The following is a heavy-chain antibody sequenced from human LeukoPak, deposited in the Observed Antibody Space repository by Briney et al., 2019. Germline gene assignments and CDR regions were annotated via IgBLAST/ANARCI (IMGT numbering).Heavy chain of an antibody. V-gene: IGHV3-15*01. CDR2: IKSKHDGATT. D-gene: IGHD3-16*02. CDR1: GFPFANTW. J-gene: IGHJ3*02. CDR3: ATVIFVHCAFDI. Sequence: GGSLRLSCSASGFPFANTWMTWVRQAPGKGLEWVGRIKSKHDGATTDYAAPVKGRFTISGDDSKNTLYLQMTSLNAEDSAVYFCATVIFVHCAFDIWGQGTVVTVSS.